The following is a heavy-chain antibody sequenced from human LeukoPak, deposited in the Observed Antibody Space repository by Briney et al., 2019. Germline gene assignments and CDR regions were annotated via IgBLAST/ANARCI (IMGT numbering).Heavy chain of an antibody. CDR3: ARVQGSSGWYIFDY. CDR1: GYTFTSFG. CDR2: ISAYNANT. D-gene: IGHD6-19*01. V-gene: IGHV1-18*01. J-gene: IGHJ4*02. Sequence: ASVKVSCKASGYTFTSFGISWVRQAPGQGLEWMGWISAYNANTNFAQNLQGRVTMTTDTSTSTAYMELRSLGSDDTAVYYCARVQGSSGWYIFDYWGQGTLVTVSS.